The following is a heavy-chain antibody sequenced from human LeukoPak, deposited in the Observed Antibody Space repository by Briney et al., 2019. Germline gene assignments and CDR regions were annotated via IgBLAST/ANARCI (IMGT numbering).Heavy chain of an antibody. V-gene: IGHV3-48*01. CDR3: ARENDILTGPDY. CDR2: ISSSSSTI. CDR1: GLTFRSYS. Sequence: GGSLRLFHAASGLTFRSYSMHWVRQAPARGLAWVSYISSSSSTIYYADSVKGRFTISRDNAKNSLYLQMNSLRAEDTAVYYCARENDILTGPDYWGQGTLVTVSS. J-gene: IGHJ4*02. D-gene: IGHD3-9*01.